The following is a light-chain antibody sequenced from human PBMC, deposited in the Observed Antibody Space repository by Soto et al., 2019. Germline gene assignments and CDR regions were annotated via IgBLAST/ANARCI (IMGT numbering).Light chain of an antibody. CDR2: YAS. Sequence: EIMMTQSPATLSVSPGERATLSCRASQSVSNNVAWYQQKPGQAPRLLIYYASTRATGIPARFSGSGSGTEFTLTISSLQSEDFAVYYCQQYNNWPPITFGPGTKVDIK. CDR3: QQYNNWPPIT. J-gene: IGKJ3*01. V-gene: IGKV3-15*01. CDR1: QSVSNN.